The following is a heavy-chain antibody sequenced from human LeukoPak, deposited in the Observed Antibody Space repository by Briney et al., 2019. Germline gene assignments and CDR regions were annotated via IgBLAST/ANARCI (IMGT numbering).Heavy chain of an antibody. D-gene: IGHD2-2*01. J-gene: IGHJ6*02. V-gene: IGHV3-49*03. CDR3: TRDGRYCSSTSCYVYYYGMDV. CDR2: IRSKAYGGST. Sequence: GGSLRLSCTASGFTFSDYAMSWFRQAPGKGLEWVGFIRSKAYGGSTEYAASVKGRFTISRDDSKSIAYLQMNSLKTEDTAVYYCTRDGRYCSSTSCYVYYYGMDVWGQGTTVTVSS. CDR1: GFTFSDYA.